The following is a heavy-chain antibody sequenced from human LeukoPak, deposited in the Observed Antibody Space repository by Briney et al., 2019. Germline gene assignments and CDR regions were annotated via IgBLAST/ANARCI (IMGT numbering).Heavy chain of an antibody. J-gene: IGHJ4*02. D-gene: IGHD2-15*01. CDR2: IYYSGST. Sequence: PSETLSLTCTVSGSSIRSSSYYWGWIRQPPGKGLEWIGYIYYSGSTKYSPSLKSRVTISVDTSRNQFSLKLMSVTAADTAVYYCARAPRGVGVVVAASYFDYWGQGTLVTVSS. CDR1: GSSIRSSSYY. CDR3: ARAPRGVGVVVAASYFDY. V-gene: IGHV4-61*05.